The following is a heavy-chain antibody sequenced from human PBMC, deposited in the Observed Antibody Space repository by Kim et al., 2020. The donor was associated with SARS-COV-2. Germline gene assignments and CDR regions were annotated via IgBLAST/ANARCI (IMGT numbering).Heavy chain of an antibody. D-gene: IGHD3-16*02. Sequence: GGSLRLSCAASGFTFSDYYMSWIRQAPGKGLEWVSYISSSSSYTNYADSVKGRFTISRDNAKNSLYLQMNSLRAEDTAVYYCARVGYDYVWGSYRDYYYYYAMDVWGQGPTVTVSS. CDR2: ISSSSSYT. V-gene: IGHV3-11*05. J-gene: IGHJ6*02. CDR1: GFTFSDYY. CDR3: ARVGYDYVWGSYRDYYYYYAMDV.